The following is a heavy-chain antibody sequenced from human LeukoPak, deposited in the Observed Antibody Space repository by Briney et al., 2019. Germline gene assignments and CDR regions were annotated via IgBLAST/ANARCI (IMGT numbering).Heavy chain of an antibody. CDR2: ISDDGRSK. CDR3: AKRPSDYGDYVSYFDF. J-gene: IGHJ4*02. CDR1: GFSFISYG. V-gene: IGHV3-30*18. Sequence: PGGSLGLSCAASGFSFISYGMHWVRQAPGKGLEWVGVISDDGRSKDYADSVKGRFTISRDNSKDTLYLQMNGLRDEDTAVYYCAKRPSDYGDYVSYFDFWGQGTLVTVSS. D-gene: IGHD4-17*01.